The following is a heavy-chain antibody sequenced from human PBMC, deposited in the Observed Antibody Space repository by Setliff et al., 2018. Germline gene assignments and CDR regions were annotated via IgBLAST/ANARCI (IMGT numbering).Heavy chain of an antibody. V-gene: IGHV4-4*08. D-gene: IGHD6-25*01. CDR1: GGSIGHYY. CDR2: VYNTGTT. CDR3: VGRDFSGGDS. J-gene: IGHJ5*01. Sequence: PSETLSLTCIVSGGSIGHYYWNWIRQPPGKGLEWIGRVYNTGTTNYNPSLKSRVTISISADTSNKSFSLNLFSVTAADTAVYYCVGRDFSGGDSWGHGTLVTVSS.